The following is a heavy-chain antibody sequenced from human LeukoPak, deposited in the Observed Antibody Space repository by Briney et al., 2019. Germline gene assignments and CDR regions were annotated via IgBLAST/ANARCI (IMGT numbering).Heavy chain of an antibody. CDR3: ASSEATTTPPPYGMDV. J-gene: IGHJ6*02. Sequence: SQTLSLTCAVSGVSISSGGYSWSWIRQPPGKGLEWIGYIYHSGSTYYNPSLKSRVTISVDRSKNQFSLKLNSVTAADTAVYYCASSEATTTPPPYGMDVWGQGTTVTVSS. D-gene: IGHD5-12*01. V-gene: IGHV4-30-2*01. CDR1: GVSISSGGYS. CDR2: IYHSGST.